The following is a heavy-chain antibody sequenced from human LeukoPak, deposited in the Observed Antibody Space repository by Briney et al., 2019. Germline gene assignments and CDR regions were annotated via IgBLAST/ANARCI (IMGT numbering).Heavy chain of an antibody. Sequence: GASVKVSCKASGGTFSSYAISWVRQAPGQGLEWMGWINPNSGGTNYAQKFQGRVTMTRDTSISTAYMELSRLRSDDTAVYYCATLIAVADRDYWGQGTLVTVSS. V-gene: IGHV1-2*02. J-gene: IGHJ4*02. CDR2: INPNSGGT. CDR3: ATLIAVADRDY. D-gene: IGHD6-19*01. CDR1: GGTFSSYA.